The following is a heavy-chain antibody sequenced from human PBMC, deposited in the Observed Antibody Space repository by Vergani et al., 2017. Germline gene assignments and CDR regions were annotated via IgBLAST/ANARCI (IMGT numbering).Heavy chain of an antibody. D-gene: IGHD6-13*01. CDR2: IDPSDSYT. CDR1: GYSFTSYW. V-gene: IGHV5-10-1*03. Sequence: EVLLVQSGAEVKTPGASLRISCKGSGYSFTSYWISWVRQLPWKGLEWMGRIDPSDSYTNYSPSFQGHVTNSADKSISTAYLQWSSLKASDTAMYYCARRYTSSWYLWFDPWGQGTLVTVSS. J-gene: IGHJ5*02. CDR3: ARRYTSSWYLWFDP.